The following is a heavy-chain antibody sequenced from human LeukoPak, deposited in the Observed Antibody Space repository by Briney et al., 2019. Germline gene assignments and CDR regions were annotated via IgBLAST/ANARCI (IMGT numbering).Heavy chain of an antibody. V-gene: IGHV3-30*02. Sequence: GGSLRLSXAASGFTFSSYGMHWVRQAPGKGLEWVAFIRSDGSVEYYVDSVKGRFTISRDNSKNTLYLQMNSLRTDDTAVYYCAKNRPDPYFDYWGQGTLVTVSS. CDR2: IRSDGSVE. CDR3: AKNRPDPYFDY. CDR1: GFTFSSYG. J-gene: IGHJ4*02.